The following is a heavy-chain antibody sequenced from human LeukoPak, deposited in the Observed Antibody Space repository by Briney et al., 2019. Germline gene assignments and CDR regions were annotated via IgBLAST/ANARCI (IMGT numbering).Heavy chain of an antibody. CDR2: IIPILGIA. J-gene: IGHJ5*02. V-gene: IGHV1-69*04. D-gene: IGHD1-26*01. Sequence: SVTVSCKASGGTFSSYTISWVRQAPGQGLEWMGRIIPILGIANYAQKFQGRVTITADKSTSTAYMELSSLRSEDTAVYYCARDLSGSYCYDHWGQGTLVTVSS. CDR1: GGTFSSYT. CDR3: ARDLSGSYCYDH.